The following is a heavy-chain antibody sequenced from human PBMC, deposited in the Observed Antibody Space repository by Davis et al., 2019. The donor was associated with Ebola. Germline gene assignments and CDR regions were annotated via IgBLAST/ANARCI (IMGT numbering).Heavy chain of an antibody. D-gene: IGHD4-17*01. Sequence: GRFTISRDNAKNSLYLQMNSLRAEDTAVYYCARGTVTKTRWGQGTLVTVSS. CDR3: ARGTVTKTR. V-gene: IGHV3-21*06. J-gene: IGHJ4*02.